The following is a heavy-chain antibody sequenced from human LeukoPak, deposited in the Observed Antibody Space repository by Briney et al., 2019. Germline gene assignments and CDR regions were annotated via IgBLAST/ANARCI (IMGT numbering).Heavy chain of an antibody. CDR3: ARTKRTGYSYGYVPFDY. D-gene: IGHD5-18*01. CDR2: IYTSGST. V-gene: IGHV4-61*02. Sequence: SETLSLTCTVSGGSISRGSYYWSWIRQPAGKGLEWIGRIYTSGSTNYNPSLKSRVTISVDTSKNQFSLKLSSVTAADTAVYYCARTKRTGYSYGYVPFDYWGQGTLVTVSS. CDR1: GGSISRGSYY. J-gene: IGHJ4*02.